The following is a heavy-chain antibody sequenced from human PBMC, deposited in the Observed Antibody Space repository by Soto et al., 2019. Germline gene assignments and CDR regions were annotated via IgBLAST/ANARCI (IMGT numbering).Heavy chain of an antibody. CDR1: GFTFSSYW. Sequence: SGGSLRLSCAASGFTFSSYWMHWVRQAPGKGLVWVSRINSDGSSTSYADSVKGRFTISRDNAKNTLYLQMNSLRAEDTAVYYCAGGLTTVTTTAGYYGMDVWGQGTTGTVS. CDR3: AGGLTTVTTTAGYYGMDV. V-gene: IGHV3-74*01. J-gene: IGHJ6*02. CDR2: INSDGSST. D-gene: IGHD4-17*01.